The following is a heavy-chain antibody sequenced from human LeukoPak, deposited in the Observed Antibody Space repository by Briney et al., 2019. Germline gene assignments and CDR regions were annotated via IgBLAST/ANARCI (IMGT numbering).Heavy chain of an antibody. CDR2: INHSGST. CDR1: GGSFSGYY. J-gene: IGHJ5*02. V-gene: IGHV4-34*01. Sequence: SETLSLTCAVYGGSFSGYYWSWIRQPPGKGLEWIGEINHSGSTNYNPSLESRVTISVDTSKNQFSLKLSSVTAADTAVYYCARSPYDFWSGYDNWFDPWGQGTLVTVSS. D-gene: IGHD3-3*01. CDR3: ARSPYDFWSGYDNWFDP.